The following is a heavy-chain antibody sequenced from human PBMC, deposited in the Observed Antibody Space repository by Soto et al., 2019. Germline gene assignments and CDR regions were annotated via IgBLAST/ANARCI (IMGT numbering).Heavy chain of an antibody. V-gene: IGHV4-30-4*01. CDR2: IYDSGST. D-gene: IGHD4-17*01. Sequence: QLQLRESGPGLVKPSETLSLTCTVSGGSISGGVGGLYYWSWIRQPPGKGLEWIGYIYDSGSTYSNPSLKSRLTISVDTSKNQFALRLRSVTAADTAVYYCAREVIPLTTDWYFDLWGRGTLVTVSS. J-gene: IGHJ2*01. CDR1: GGSISGGVGGLYY. CDR3: AREVIPLTTDWYFDL.